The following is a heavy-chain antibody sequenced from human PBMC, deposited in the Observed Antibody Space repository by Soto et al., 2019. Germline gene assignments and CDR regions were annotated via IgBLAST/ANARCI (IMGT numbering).Heavy chain of an antibody. Sequence: SETLSLTCTVSGGSISSYYWSWIRQPPGKGLEWIGYIYYSGSTNYNPSLKSRVTMSVDTSKNQFSLKLSSVTAADTAVYYCARTRVTYYYGSGSYSGPYFDYWGQGTLVTVSS. CDR2: IYYSGST. V-gene: IGHV4-59*01. J-gene: IGHJ4*02. CDR1: GGSISSYY. CDR3: ARTRVTYYYGSGSYSGPYFDY. D-gene: IGHD3-10*01.